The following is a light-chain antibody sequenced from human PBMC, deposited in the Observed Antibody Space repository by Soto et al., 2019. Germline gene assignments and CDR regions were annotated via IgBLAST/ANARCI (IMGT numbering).Light chain of an antibody. J-gene: IGKJ3*01. CDR3: QQYDKLPRT. Sequence: DIQMTQSPSSLSASVGDRITITCQASQDISNRLNWYHQKPGKAPNLLIYDASNLAAGVPSGFSGSGSGTHFTFTISSLQPEDIATYYCQQYDKLPRTFGPGTKVDSK. CDR2: DAS. CDR1: QDISNR. V-gene: IGKV1-33*01.